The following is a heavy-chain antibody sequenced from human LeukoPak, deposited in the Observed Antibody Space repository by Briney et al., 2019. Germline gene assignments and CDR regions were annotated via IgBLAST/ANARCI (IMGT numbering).Heavy chain of an antibody. J-gene: IGHJ4*02. D-gene: IGHD3-10*01. CDR2: INHSGST. V-gene: IGHV4-34*01. Sequence: SETLSLTCAVYGGSFSGYYWSWIRQPPGKGLEWIGEINHSGSTNYNPSLKSRVTISVDTSKNQFSLKLSSVTAADTAVYYCAASRASSGTYYYLVNYWGQGTLVTVSS. CDR1: GGSFSGYY. CDR3: AASRASSGTYYYLVNY.